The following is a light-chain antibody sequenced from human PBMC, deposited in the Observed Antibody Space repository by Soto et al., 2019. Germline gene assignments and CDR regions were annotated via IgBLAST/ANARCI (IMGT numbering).Light chain of an antibody. CDR1: QSVSWW. CDR3: QQLYRYPIT. CDR2: DAS. V-gene: IGKV1-5*01. J-gene: IGKJ5*01. Sequence: DIQMTQSPSTLSASVGDRVTITYRASQSVSWWLAWYQQRKGKGPKTLIYDASSLQSGVPSRFRGGFSGTEFTLPISRLQPEDFETYYCQQLYRYPITFGQGTRLEI.